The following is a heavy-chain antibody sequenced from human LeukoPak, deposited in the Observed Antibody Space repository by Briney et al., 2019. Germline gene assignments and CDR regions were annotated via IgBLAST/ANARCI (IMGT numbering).Heavy chain of an antibody. D-gene: IGHD6-13*01. Sequence: PSETLSLTRTVSGGSNSSGSYYWSWIRQPPGKGLEWIGYIYYRGSTNYNPSLKSRVTISVDTSKNQFSLKLSSVTAADTAVYYCARDIAGGFHPRPDAGSAFDIWGQGTMVTVSS. V-gene: IGHV4-61*01. CDR3: ARDIAGGFHPRPDAGSAFDI. CDR2: IYYRGST. J-gene: IGHJ3*02. CDR1: GGSNSSGSYY.